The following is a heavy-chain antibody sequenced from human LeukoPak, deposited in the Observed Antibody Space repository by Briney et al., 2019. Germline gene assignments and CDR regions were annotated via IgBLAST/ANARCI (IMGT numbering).Heavy chain of an antibody. CDR1: GFTISPYS. J-gene: IGHJ3*02. CDR2: ISSSGSHT. D-gene: IGHD3-22*01. V-gene: IGHV3-21*06. Sequence: GGSLSLSCATSGFTISPYSMSWVRQAPGKGLEWVACISSSGSHTYYADSVKGRFIISRDNAKNSMSLHINSLRVEDTAMYFCARGDVDYYDSGGSDAFYIWGQGTRVTVSS. CDR3: ARGDVDYYDSGGSDAFYI.